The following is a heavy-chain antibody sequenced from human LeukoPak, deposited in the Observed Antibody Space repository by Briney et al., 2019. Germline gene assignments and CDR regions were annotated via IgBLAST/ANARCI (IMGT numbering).Heavy chain of an antibody. V-gene: IGHV4-39*07. J-gene: IGHJ6*02. D-gene: IGHD5-18*01. CDR3: ASVDTAMVTMHYYYGMDV. CDR1: GGSISSSSYY. CDR2: IYYSGST. Sequence: SETLSLTCTVSGGSISSSSYYWGWIRQPPGKGLEWVGSIYYSGSTYYNPSLKSRVTISVDTSKNQFSLKLSSVTAADTAVYYCASVDTAMVTMHYYYGMDVWGRGTTVTVSS.